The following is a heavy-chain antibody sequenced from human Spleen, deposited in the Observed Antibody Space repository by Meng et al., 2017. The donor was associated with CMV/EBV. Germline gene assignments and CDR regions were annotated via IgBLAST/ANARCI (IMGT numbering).Heavy chain of an antibody. CDR2: ISGYNGNR. CDR1: GYTFTSYD. CDR3: ARVGVWTTNYYYYGMDV. Sequence: ASVKVSCKASGYTFTSYDINWVRQATGQGLEWMGWISGYNGNRNYAQNLQGRVTMTTDTSTSTAYMDLRSLRSDDTAVYYCARVGVWTTNYYYYGMDVWGQGTTVTVSS. D-gene: IGHD2-8*01. J-gene: IGHJ6*02. V-gene: IGHV1-18*01.